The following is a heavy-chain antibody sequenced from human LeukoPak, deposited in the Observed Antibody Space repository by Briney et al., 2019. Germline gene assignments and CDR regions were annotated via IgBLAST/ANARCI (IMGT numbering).Heavy chain of an antibody. CDR3: ARGTPYCSGGSCYL. CDR2: IKPDGSEK. J-gene: IGHJ4*02. V-gene: IGHV3-7*04. CDR1: GFTFRNFW. Sequence: GGSLRLSCAASGFTFRNFWMGWVRQAPEKGLEWVANIKPDGSEKYYVDSVKGRFTISRDNAKNSLYLQMNSLRAEDTAVYYCARGTPYCSGGSCYLWGQGTLATVSS. D-gene: IGHD2-15*01.